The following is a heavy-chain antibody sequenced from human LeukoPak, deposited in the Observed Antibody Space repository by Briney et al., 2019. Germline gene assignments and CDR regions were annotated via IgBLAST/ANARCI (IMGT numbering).Heavy chain of an antibody. CDR2: ISNSGGTT. J-gene: IGHJ4*02. CDR3: AKARVTGFGVITYYFDY. V-gene: IGHV3-23*01. CDR1: GFIFGSYA. Sequence: GGSLRLSCAASGFIFGSYAMSWVRQAPGKGLEWVSDISNSGGTTNYADSVKGRFTISRDNSKNTLYLQMRSLRAEDTAVYYCAKARVTGFGVITYYFDYWGQGTLVTVSS. D-gene: IGHD3-3*01.